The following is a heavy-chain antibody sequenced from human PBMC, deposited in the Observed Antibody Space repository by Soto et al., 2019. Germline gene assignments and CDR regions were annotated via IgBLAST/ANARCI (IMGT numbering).Heavy chain of an antibody. CDR2: IFYSGSS. D-gene: IGHD5-18*01. Sequence: PSETLSLTCTVSGGSISSGGYYWSWIRQHPGKGLEWIGYIFYSGSSYYSPSLRSRVTMSVDTPKNQFSLRLSSVTAADTAVYYCARGKAEQLWLLDYWGQGTLVTVSS. J-gene: IGHJ4*02. CDR1: GGSISSGGYY. CDR3: ARGKAEQLWLLDY. V-gene: IGHV4-31*03.